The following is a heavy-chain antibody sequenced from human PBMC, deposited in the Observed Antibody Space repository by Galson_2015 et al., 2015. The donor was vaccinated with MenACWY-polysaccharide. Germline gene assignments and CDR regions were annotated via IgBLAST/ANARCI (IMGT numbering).Heavy chain of an antibody. CDR2: IYFSGTT. D-gene: IGHD3-10*02. CDR1: GASLTSDGHY. J-gene: IGHJ4*02. V-gene: IGHV4-31*03. CDR3: ARGNVGGYFFDR. Sequence: TLSLTCTVSGASLTSDGHYWSWVRQLPGNDLEWIAYIYFSGTTFHNPSPKSRVTMSVDTSKKHFSLNLISVTAADTALYFCARGNVGGYFFDRWGQGIPVIVSS.